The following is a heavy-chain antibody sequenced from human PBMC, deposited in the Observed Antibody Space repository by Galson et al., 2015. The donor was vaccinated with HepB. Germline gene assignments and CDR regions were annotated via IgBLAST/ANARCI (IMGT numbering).Heavy chain of an antibody. J-gene: IGHJ4*02. CDR2: FDPEDGET. D-gene: IGHD1-26*01. CDR1: GYTLTELS. CDR3: ATDMGSYFGYFDY. V-gene: IGHV1-24*01. Sequence: SVKVSCKVSGYTLTELSMHWVRQAPGKGLEWMGGFDPEDGETIYAQKFQGRVTMTEDTSTDTAYMELSSLRSEGTAVYYCATDMGSYFGYFDYWGQGTLVTVSS.